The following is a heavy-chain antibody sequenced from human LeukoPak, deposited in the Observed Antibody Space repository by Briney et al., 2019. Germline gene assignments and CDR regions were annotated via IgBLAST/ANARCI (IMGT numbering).Heavy chain of an antibody. J-gene: IGHJ6*03. CDR1: GGTFSSYA. V-gene: IGHV1-69*13. Sequence: ASVKVSCKASGGTFSSYAISWVRQAPGQGLEWMGGIIPIFGTANYAQKFQGRVTITADESTSTAYMELSSLRSEDTAVYYCARDSGSARTSYYMDVWGKGTTVTISS. D-gene: IGHD2-2*01. CDR3: ARDSGSARTSYYMDV. CDR2: IIPIFGTA.